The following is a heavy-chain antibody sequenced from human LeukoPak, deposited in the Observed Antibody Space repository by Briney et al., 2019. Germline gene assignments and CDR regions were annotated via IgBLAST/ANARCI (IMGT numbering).Heavy chain of an antibody. J-gene: IGHJ4*02. D-gene: IGHD3-10*01. CDR3: AIDSSGNFIPDYFYY. CDR2: ITAKAKTI. V-gene: IGHV3-48*04. CDR1: RFTSSSYS. Sequence: GGSLRHSCAASRFTSSSYSMNWVRPAPGKGGEWVSHITAKAKTISYAASVKGSFTIPRDNTKNALELQMNILRAEDTAVYYCAIDSSGNFIPDYFYYWGQGSLVTVSS.